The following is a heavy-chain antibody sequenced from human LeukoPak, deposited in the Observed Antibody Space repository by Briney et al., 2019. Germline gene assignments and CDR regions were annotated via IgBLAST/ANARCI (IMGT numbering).Heavy chain of an antibody. CDR1: GGSFSGYY. V-gene: IGHV4-34*01. CDR2: IDHSGST. J-gene: IGHJ4*02. CDR3: ARALGGYSYGYSSLGY. Sequence: NPSETLSLTCAVYGGSFSGYYWSWIRQPPGKGLEWIGEIDHSGSTNYNPSLKSRVTISVDTSENQFSLKLSSVTAADTAVYYCARALGGYSYGYSSLGYWGQGTLVTVSS. D-gene: IGHD5-18*01.